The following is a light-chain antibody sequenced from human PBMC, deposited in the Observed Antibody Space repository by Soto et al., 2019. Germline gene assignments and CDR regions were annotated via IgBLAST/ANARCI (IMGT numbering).Light chain of an antibody. V-gene: IGKV3-15*01. J-gene: IGKJ1*01. CDR2: GAS. CDR1: QFVGRN. CDR3: QHYYNWPRT. Sequence: EVVMTQSPATLSVSPGERATLSCRASQFVGRNLAWYQQKPGQSPRLLVYGASTRATGIPASFTGSGSGTEFTLSISNLQSQDVAIYYCQHYYNWPRTFGQGTKVDIK.